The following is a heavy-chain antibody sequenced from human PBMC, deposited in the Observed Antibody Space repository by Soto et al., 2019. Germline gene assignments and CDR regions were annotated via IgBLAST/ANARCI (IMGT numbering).Heavy chain of an antibody. V-gene: IGHV1-69*04. J-gene: IGHJ5*02. Sequence: GASVKVSCKASGGTFSSYTISWVRQAPGQGLEWMGRIIPILGIANYAQKLQGRVTINADKTTSTAYMELSSLRSEDTAVFYCARENYRRNSGYDYNWFDPWGQETRVTVSS. D-gene: IGHD5-12*01. CDR1: GGTFSSYT. CDR2: IIPILGIA. CDR3: ARENYRRNSGYDYNWFDP.